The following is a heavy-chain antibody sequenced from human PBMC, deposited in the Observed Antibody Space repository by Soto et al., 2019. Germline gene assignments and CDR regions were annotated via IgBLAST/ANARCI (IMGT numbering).Heavy chain of an antibody. D-gene: IGHD3-22*01. V-gene: IGHV4-59*01. CDR3: ARDRRYDSSGYYYPGYYYGMDV. CDR2: IYYSGST. Sequence: PSETQSLTYTVSGGSISSYYGSWIRQTPGKGLEWIGYIYYSGSTNYNPSLKSRVTISVDTSKNQFSLKLSSVTAADTAVYYCARDRRYDSSGYYYPGYYYGMDVWGQGTTVTVSS. CDR1: GGSISSYY. J-gene: IGHJ6*02.